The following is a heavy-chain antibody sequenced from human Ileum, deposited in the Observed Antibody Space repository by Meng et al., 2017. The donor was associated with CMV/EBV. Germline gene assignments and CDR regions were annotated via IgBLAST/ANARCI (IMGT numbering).Heavy chain of an antibody. J-gene: IGHJ4*02. CDR3: ARVGEYGSGSYLSY. CDR2: MNPNSGGT. CDR1: GGTFSSYA. Sequence: ASVKVSCKASGGTFSSYAISWVRQAPGQGLEWMGWMNPNSGGTNYAQKFQGRVTMTRDTSISIGYMELSRLRSDDTALYFCARVGEYGSGSYLSYWGQGTLVTVSS. V-gene: IGHV1-2*02. D-gene: IGHD3-10*01.